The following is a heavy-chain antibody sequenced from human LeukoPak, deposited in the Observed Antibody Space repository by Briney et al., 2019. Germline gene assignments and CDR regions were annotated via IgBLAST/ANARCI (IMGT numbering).Heavy chain of an antibody. V-gene: IGHV4-34*01. D-gene: IGHD5-18*01. Sequence: PSETLSLTCAVYGGSFSGYYWSWIRQPPGKGLEWIGEINHSGSTNCNPSLKSRVTISVDTSKNQFSLKLSSVTAADTAVYYCARDSYGYRAFDYWGQGTLVTVSS. CDR3: ARDSYGYRAFDY. CDR2: INHSGST. J-gene: IGHJ4*02. CDR1: GGSFSGYY.